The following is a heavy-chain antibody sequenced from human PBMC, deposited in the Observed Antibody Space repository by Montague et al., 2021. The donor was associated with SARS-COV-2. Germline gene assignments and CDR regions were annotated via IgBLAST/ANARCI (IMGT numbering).Heavy chain of an antibody. J-gene: IGHJ6*04. CDR1: GGSFSGYY. D-gene: IGHD4-11*01. Sequence: SETLSLTCAVYGGSFSGYYWTWICQSPRKGLEWIGEINHSGSTNYNPTLKSRVTISVDTSKNQFSLKLSSVTAADTAVYYCACGGVTTRGLIYYYGMDVWGKGTTVTVSS. V-gene: IGHV4-34*01. CDR3: ACGGVTTRGLIYYYGMDV. CDR2: INHSGST.